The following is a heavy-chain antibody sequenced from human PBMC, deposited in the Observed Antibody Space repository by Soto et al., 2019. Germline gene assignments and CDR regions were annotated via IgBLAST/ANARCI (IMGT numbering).Heavy chain of an antibody. CDR1: GYTFTSYA. CDR2: INAGNGNT. V-gene: IGHV1-3*01. Sequence: QVQLVQSGAEVKKPGASVKVSCKASGYTFTSYAMHWVRQAPGQRLEWMGWINAGNGNTKYSQKFQGRVTITRDTSASTAYMELSSLRSEDTAVYYCARERVYVDYDILTGYRYWGQGTLVTVSS. D-gene: IGHD3-9*01. J-gene: IGHJ4*02. CDR3: ARERVYVDYDILTGYRY.